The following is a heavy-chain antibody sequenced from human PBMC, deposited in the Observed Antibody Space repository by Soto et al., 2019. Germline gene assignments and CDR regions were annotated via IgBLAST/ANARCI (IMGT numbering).Heavy chain of an antibody. CDR3: APHVSCSGGSCQYDAFAM. J-gene: IGHJ3*02. V-gene: IGHV3-53*01. CDR2: IFIGGTT. D-gene: IGHD2-15*01. CDR1: GFTVSSSQ. Sequence: PGGSLRLSCASSGFTVSSSQMTWVRQAPGKALEWVSVIFIGGTTQYAVSVKGRFTISRDYSKNTVYLQMNSLRAEDTAVYYCAPHVSCSGGSCQYDAFAMRGQGTMITVSS.